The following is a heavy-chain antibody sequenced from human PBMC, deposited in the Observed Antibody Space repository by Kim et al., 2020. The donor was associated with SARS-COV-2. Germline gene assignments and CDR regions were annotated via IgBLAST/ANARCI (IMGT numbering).Heavy chain of an antibody. CDR1: GGSISRYY. J-gene: IGHJ2*01. CDR3: ARVPGHTPMVFYWYIDL. V-gene: IGHV4-59*01. Sequence: SETLSLTCTVSGGSISRYYWSWIRQTPGKGLEWIGHIYYNGNTNYNPSHNSRVTISVDTSKNQFSLKLTSVTAADTAVYYCARVPGHTPMVFYWYIDLWGRGTLVTVSS. CDR2: IYYNGNT. D-gene: IGHD5-18*01.